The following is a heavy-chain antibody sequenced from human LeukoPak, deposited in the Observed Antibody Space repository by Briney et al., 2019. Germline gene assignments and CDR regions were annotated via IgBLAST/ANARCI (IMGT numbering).Heavy chain of an antibody. CDR2: ISWNSDSI. Sequence: GGSLRLSCAASGFTFRSYAMSWVGQVPGKGLEWVSGISWNSDSIDYADSVKGRFTISRDNAKNSLYLQMNSLRAEDTAFYYCAKDARMSTMTPYLDYWGQGTLVTVSS. D-gene: IGHD4-17*01. CDR3: AKDARMSTMTPYLDY. V-gene: IGHV3-9*01. J-gene: IGHJ4*02. CDR1: GFTFRSYA.